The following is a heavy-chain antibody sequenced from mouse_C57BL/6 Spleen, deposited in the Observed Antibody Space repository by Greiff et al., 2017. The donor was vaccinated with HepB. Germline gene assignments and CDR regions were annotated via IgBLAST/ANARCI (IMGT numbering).Heavy chain of an antibody. D-gene: IGHD1-1*01. CDR1: GYTFTSYG. Sequence: VQLQQSGAELARPGASVKLSCKASGYTFTSYGISWVKQRTGQGLEWIGEIYPRSGNTYYNEKFKGKATLTADKSSSTAYMELRSLTSEDSAVYFCESYPHYGSSFYFDYWGQGTTLTVSS. V-gene: IGHV1-81*01. J-gene: IGHJ2*01. CDR2: IYPRSGNT. CDR3: ESYPHYGSSFYFDY.